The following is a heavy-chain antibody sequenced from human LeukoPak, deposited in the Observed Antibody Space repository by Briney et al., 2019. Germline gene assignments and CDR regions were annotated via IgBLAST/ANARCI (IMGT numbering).Heavy chain of an antibody. CDR2: IRYSGTT. D-gene: IGHD3-10*01. V-gene: IGHV4-59*08. CDR1: GGSITNYY. CDR3: ARHEANGSGTYSPFDY. J-gene: IGHJ4*02. Sequence: SETLSLTCTVSGGSITNYYWSWIRQPPGKGLEWIANIRYSGTTNYNPSLRSRVTISVDTPKNQFSLRLSSVTAADTAVYYCARHEANGSGTYSPFDYWGQGTLVTV.